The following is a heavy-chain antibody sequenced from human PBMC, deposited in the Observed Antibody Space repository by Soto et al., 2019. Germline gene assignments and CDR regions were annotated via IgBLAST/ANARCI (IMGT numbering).Heavy chain of an antibody. V-gene: IGHV3-30*18. D-gene: IGHD3-22*01. CDR1: GFTFSSYG. CDR2: ISYDGSNK. J-gene: IGHJ6*02. CDR3: AKDSTSSGYYYYYGMDV. Sequence: GGSLRLSCAASGFTFSSYGMHWDRQAPGKGLEWVAVISYDGSNKYYADSVKGRFTISRDNSKNTLYLQMNSLRAEDTAVYYCAKDSTSSGYYYYYGMDVWGQGTTVTVSS.